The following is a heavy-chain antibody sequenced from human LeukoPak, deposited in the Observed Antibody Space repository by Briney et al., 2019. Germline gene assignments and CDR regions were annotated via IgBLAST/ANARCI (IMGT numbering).Heavy chain of an antibody. V-gene: IGHV3-30*03. J-gene: IGHJ6*02. Sequence: GGSLRLSCAASGFTFSSYGMHWVRQAPGKGLEWVAVISYDGSNKYYADSVKGRFTISRDNSKNTLYLQMNSPRAEDTAVYYCAIACSGGSCYYYGMDVWGQGTTVTVSS. CDR2: ISYDGSNK. CDR3: AIACSGGSCYYYGMDV. D-gene: IGHD2-15*01. CDR1: GFTFSSYG.